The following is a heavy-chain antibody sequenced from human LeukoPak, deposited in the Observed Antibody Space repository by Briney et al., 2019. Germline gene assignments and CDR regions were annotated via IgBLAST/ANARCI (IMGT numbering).Heavy chain of an antibody. CDR2: IYTSGST. CDR1: GGSISSYC. CDR3: ARARGSSPYYYCYYRDG. V-gene: IGHV4-4*07. J-gene: IGHJ6*03. D-gene: IGHD6-6*01. Sequence: PSETLSLTCTVSGGSISSYCWSWIRQPAGEGLEWIGRIYTSGSTNYNPSLKSRVTMSVDTSKNQFSLKLSSVTAADTAVYYCARARGSSPYYYCYYRDGWGKGTTVTV.